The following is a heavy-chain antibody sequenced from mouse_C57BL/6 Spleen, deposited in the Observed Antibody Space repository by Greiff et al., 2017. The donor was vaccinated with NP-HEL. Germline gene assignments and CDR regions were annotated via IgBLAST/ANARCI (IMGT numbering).Heavy chain of an antibody. CDR2: IYPRSGNT. V-gene: IGHV1-81*01. CDR3: ARSSGTGFDD. CDR1: GYTFTSYG. D-gene: IGHD4-1*01. Sequence: QVQLQQSGAELARPGASVKLSCKASGYTFTSYGISWVKQRTGQGLEWIGEIYPRSGNTYYNEKFKGKATLTADKSSSTAYMELRSLTSEDSAVYFCARSSGTGFDDWGQGTTLTVSS. J-gene: IGHJ2*01.